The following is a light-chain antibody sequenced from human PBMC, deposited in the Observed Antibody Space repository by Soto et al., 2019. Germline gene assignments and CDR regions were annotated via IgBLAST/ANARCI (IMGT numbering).Light chain of an antibody. CDR3: QQYGSSLT. Sequence: EIVLTQSPGTLSLSPGERATLSCRASQSVSSSYLAWYQQKPGQAPRLLLYGASSRATGIPDRFSGSGSGKDFTLTISRLEPEDFAVYYCQQYGSSLTVGGGTKVEIK. CDR2: GAS. V-gene: IGKV3-20*01. J-gene: IGKJ4*01. CDR1: QSVSSSY.